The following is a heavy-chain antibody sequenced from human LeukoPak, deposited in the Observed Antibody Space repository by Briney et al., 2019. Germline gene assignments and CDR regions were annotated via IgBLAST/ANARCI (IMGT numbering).Heavy chain of an antibody. V-gene: IGHV5-51*01. CDR2: IYPGDSDT. CDR3: ARLYYYDSSGYWVLDY. D-gene: IGHD3-22*01. CDR1: GYSFTSYW. J-gene: IGHJ4*02. Sequence: GESLKISCKGSGYSFTSYWIGWVRQMPGKGLEWMGIIYPGDSDTRYSPSFQGQVTISADKSISTAYLQWSSLKASDTAMYYSARLYYYDSSGYWVLDYWGQGTLVTVSS.